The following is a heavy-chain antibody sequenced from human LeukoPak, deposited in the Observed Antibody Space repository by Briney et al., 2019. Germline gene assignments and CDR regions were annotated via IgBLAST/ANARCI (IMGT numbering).Heavy chain of an antibody. CDR3: ATGPWTTVDDSWFDP. CDR2: ISWNSGSI. D-gene: IGHD4-23*01. V-gene: IGHV3-9*01. CDR1: GFTFDDYA. Sequence: GRSLRLSCAASGFTFDDYAMHWVRQAPGKGLEWVSGISWNSGSIGYADSVKGRFTIFRDNAKNSLYLQMNSLRAEDTALYYCATGPWTTVDDSWFDPWGQGTLVTVSS. J-gene: IGHJ5*02.